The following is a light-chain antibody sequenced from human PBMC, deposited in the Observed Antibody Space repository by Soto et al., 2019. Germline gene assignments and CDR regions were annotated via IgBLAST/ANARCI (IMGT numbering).Light chain of an antibody. J-gene: IGLJ3*02. CDR1: NIGSKN. Sequence: SYELTQPLSVSVALGQTARITCGGNNIGSKNVHWYQQKPAQAPVLVIYRDSNQPAGIPERFSGSNSGNTATLTISRAQAGDEADYYCQVWDSSTARVFGGGTKLTV. V-gene: IGLV3-9*01. CDR2: RDS. CDR3: QVWDSSTARV.